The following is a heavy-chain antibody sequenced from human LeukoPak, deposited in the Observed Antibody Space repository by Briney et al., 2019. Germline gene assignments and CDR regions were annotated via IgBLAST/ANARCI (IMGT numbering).Heavy chain of an antibody. V-gene: IGHV4-4*08. CDR3: AEGVDRKKVDR. CDR1: GVSISGYY. J-gene: IGHJ4*02. Sequence: KTSETLSLTCTVSGVSISGYYWSWIRQPPGKRLEWIGYIHPSGSTNYNSSLKSRVTISVDTSKNQFSLRLTSVTVADTAVYYCAEGVDRKKVDRWGQGTLVTVSS. D-gene: IGHD2-8*01. CDR2: IHPSGST.